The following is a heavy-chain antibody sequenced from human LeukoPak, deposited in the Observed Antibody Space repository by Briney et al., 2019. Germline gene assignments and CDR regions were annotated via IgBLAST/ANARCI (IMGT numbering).Heavy chain of an antibody. CDR3: ARGPYSYDSSGAFDI. D-gene: IGHD3-22*01. J-gene: IGHJ3*02. CDR2: INHSGGT. Sequence: PSETLSLTCTVSGGSISSSSYYWGWIRQPPGKGLEWIGDINHSGGTNYIPSLKSRVTISVDTSKNQFSLKLSSVTAADTAVYFCARGPYSYDSSGAFDIWGQGTMVTVSS. CDR1: GGSISSSSYY. V-gene: IGHV4-39*07.